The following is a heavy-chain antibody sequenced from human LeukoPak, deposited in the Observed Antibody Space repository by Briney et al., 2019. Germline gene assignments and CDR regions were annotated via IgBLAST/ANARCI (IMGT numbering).Heavy chain of an antibody. Sequence: GGSLRLSCAASGFTFSSYWMHWVRQAPGKGLVWVSRINTDGSSTSYADSVKGRFTISRDNAKNSLYLQMNSLRAEDTAVYYCARDYGDYLCSDYWGQGTLVTVSS. V-gene: IGHV3-74*01. J-gene: IGHJ4*02. CDR3: ARDYGDYLCSDY. CDR1: GFTFSSYW. D-gene: IGHD4-17*01. CDR2: INTDGSST.